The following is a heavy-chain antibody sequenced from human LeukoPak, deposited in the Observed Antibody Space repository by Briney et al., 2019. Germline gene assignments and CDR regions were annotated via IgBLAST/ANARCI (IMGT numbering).Heavy chain of an antibody. Sequence: GESLRLSCVASGFTLSSYNMKWVRQAPGKRLEWVSSISWRSSDIEYADSVKGRFTISRDIDKKSLYLQMNSLRVEDTAVYYCARASDEDYFDYWGQGTLVTVSS. V-gene: IGHV3-21*01. CDR1: GFTLSSYN. J-gene: IGHJ4*02. CDR2: ISWRSSDI. CDR3: ARASDEDYFDY.